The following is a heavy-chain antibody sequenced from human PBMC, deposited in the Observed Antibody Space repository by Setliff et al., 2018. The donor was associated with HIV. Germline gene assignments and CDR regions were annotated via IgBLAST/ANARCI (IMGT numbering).Heavy chain of an antibody. CDR1: GFTFRNYK. V-gene: IGHV3-21*01. CDR3: VRWGLPYGIDA. J-gene: IGHJ4*02. D-gene: IGHD3-16*01. Sequence: PGGSLRLSCAASGFTFRNYKFNWVRQAPGRGLEWVSSISIGSGGAIDYADSVQGRFTISRDNSKNSLYLQMNSLRVEDTAVYYCVRWGLPYGIDAWGQGTLVTVSS. CDR2: ISIGSGGAI.